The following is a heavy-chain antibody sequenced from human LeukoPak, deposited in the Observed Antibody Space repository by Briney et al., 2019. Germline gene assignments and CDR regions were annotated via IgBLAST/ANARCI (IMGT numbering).Heavy chain of an antibody. Sequence: GGSLRLSCAASGFTFSTYAMTWVRQVSGKGLEWVSAISGSGDNTYSADSVKGRFTISRDNAKNSLYLQMNSLRGEDTAVYYCARGRWFDPWGQGTLVTVSS. V-gene: IGHV3-23*01. CDR1: GFTFSTYA. J-gene: IGHJ5*02. CDR2: ISGSGDNT. CDR3: ARGRWFDP.